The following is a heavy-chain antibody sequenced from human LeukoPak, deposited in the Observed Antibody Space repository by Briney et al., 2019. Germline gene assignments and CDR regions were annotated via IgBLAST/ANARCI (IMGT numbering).Heavy chain of an antibody. D-gene: IGHD2-15*01. CDR2: IYYSGST. J-gene: IGHJ6*02. Sequence: ASETLSLTCTVSGGSISSYYWSWIRQPPGKGLEWIGYIYYSGSTNYNPSLKSRVTISVDTSKNQFSLKLSSVTAADTAVYYCARPQPCSGGSCYSGAYYYGMDVWGQGTTVTVSS. V-gene: IGHV4-59*01. CDR1: GGSISSYY. CDR3: ARPQPCSGGSCYSGAYYYGMDV.